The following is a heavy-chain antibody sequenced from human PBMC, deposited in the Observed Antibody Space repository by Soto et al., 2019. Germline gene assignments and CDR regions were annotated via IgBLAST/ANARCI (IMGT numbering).Heavy chain of an antibody. Sequence: EVQLLESGGGLVQPGGSLRLSCAASGFTFSSYAMSWVRQAPGKGLEWVSAISGSGGSTYYADSVKGRFTISRDNSKNTLYPQMNSLRAEDTAVYYCALLSSSFLYGMDVWGQGTTVTVSS. D-gene: IGHD6-6*01. CDR1: GFTFSSYA. J-gene: IGHJ6*02. V-gene: IGHV3-23*01. CDR3: ALLSSSFLYGMDV. CDR2: ISGSGGST.